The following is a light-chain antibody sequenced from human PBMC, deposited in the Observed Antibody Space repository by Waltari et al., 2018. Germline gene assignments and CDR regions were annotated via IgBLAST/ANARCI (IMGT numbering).Light chain of an antibody. Sequence: EIVLTQSPGTLSLSPGERATLSCRASQSVSRNFLAWYRQTPVQAPMLRIYSASSRPTGTPDRFSGSGSGTDFTLTISILEPEDFAVYYCQQYADSPCTFGQGTKLEIK. CDR2: SAS. J-gene: IGKJ2*02. CDR1: QSVSRNF. CDR3: QQYADSPCT. V-gene: IGKV3-20*01.